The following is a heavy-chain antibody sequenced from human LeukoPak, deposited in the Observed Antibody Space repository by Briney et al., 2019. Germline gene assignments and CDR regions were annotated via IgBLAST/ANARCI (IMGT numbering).Heavy chain of an antibody. D-gene: IGHD3-9*01. CDR1: GYTFTGYY. Sequence: GASVKVSCKASGYTFTGYYMHWVRQAPGQGLEWMGWINPNSGGTNYAQKFQGRVTMTRDTSISTAYMELSRLRSDDTAVYYCARSPHPSYYDILTGKDYYYYMDVWGKGTTVTVSS. CDR2: INPNSGGT. J-gene: IGHJ6*03. V-gene: IGHV1-2*02. CDR3: ARSPHPSYYDILTGKDYYYYMDV.